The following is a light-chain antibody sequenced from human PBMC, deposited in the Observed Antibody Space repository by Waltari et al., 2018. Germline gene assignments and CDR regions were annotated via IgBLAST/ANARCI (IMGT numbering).Light chain of an antibody. V-gene: IGKV1-5*03. CDR3: QHYNNYSPWT. CDR2: KAS. CDR1: QNINSW. J-gene: IGKJ1*01. Sequence: DIQMTQSPSPPPASVGERVTITCRASQNINSWLAWYQQKPGKAPKLLIYKASSLESGVPSRFSGSGSGTEFTLTITSLQPDDFATYFCQHYNNYSPWTFGQGTKVEVK.